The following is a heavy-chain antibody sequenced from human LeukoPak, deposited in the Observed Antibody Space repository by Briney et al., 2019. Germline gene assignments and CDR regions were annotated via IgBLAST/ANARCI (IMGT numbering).Heavy chain of an antibody. D-gene: IGHD1-26*01. CDR1: GFTFSSYW. Sequence: GGSLRLSCAASGFTFSSYWMSWVRQAPGKGLEWVANIKQDGSEKYYVDSVKGRFTISRDNAKNSLYLQLNSLGAEDTAVYYCASMGEWELTQFDYWGQGTLVTVSS. J-gene: IGHJ4*02. CDR2: IKQDGSEK. CDR3: ASMGEWELTQFDY. V-gene: IGHV3-7*01.